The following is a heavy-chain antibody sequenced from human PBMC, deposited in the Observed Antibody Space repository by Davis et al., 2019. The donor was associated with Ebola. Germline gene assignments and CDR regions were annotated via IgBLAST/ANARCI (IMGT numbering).Heavy chain of an antibody. D-gene: IGHD6-13*01. Sequence: ASVKVSCKASGYTFTSYGISWVRQAPGQGLEWLGRINPNSGGTSDAQKFHGRVTMTRDTSMSTAYMELSRLRSDDTAVYFCAREERSSWSFDYWGQGTLVTVSS. CDR3: AREERSSWSFDY. CDR1: GYTFTSYG. J-gene: IGHJ4*02. CDR2: INPNSGGT. V-gene: IGHV1-2*06.